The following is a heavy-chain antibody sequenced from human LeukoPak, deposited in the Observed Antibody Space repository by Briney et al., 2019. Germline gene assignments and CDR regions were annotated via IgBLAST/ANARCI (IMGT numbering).Heavy chain of an antibody. V-gene: IGHV4-34*01. CDR2: INHSRGT. Sequence: PSETLSLTCAVHGGSFSGFYWTWMRQPPGKGPEWIGEINHSRGTGYNPSLRSRVTISQDTSKNQFSLKLTSVTAADTAVYYCARGLGEGYPDSWGQGTLVIVSS. D-gene: IGHD1-1*01. CDR3: ARGLGEGYPDS. J-gene: IGHJ4*02. CDR1: GGSFSGFY.